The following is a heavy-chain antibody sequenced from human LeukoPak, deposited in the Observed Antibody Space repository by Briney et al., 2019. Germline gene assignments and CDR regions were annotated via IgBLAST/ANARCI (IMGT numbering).Heavy chain of an antibody. CDR1: GFTFSSYA. J-gene: IGHJ6*02. D-gene: IGHD6-6*01. V-gene: IGHV3-23*01. Sequence: PGGSLRLSCAASGFTFSSYAMSWVRQAPGKGLEWVSAISGSGGSTYYADSVKGRFTISRDNAKNSLYLQMNSLRAEDTAVYYCASMSIAARLYYYYDMDVWGQGTTVTVSS. CDR3: ASMSIAARLYYYYDMDV. CDR2: ISGSGGST.